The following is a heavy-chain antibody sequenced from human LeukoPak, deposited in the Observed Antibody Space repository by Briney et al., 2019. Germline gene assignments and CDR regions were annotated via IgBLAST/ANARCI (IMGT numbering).Heavy chain of an antibody. J-gene: IGHJ4*02. V-gene: IGHV1-2*06. Sequence: GAPVKVSCKASGYTFTGYHMHWVRQAPGQGLEWMGRINPNSGDTNYAQKFQGRVTMTRDTSISTAYMELSRLRSDDTAGYYCARDYCSSTSCLFDCWGQGTLVTVSS. CDR1: GYTFTGYH. CDR3: ARDYCSSTSCLFDC. CDR2: INPNSGDT. D-gene: IGHD2-2*01.